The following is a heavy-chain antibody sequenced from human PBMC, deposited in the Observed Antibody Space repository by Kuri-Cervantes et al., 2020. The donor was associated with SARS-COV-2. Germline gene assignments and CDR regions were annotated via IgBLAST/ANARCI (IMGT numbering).Heavy chain of an antibody. CDR1: GFTFSSYG. CDR2: IRYDGSNK. CDR3: ARDLYCSGGSCYSLGFDY. J-gene: IGHJ4*02. D-gene: IGHD2-15*01. Sequence: GGSLRLSCAASGFTFSSYGMHWVRQAPGKGLEWVAFIRYDGSNKYYADSVKGRFTISRDNSKNTLYLQMNSLRAEDTAVYYCARDLYCSGGSCYSLGFDYWGQGTLVTVSS. V-gene: IGHV3-30*02.